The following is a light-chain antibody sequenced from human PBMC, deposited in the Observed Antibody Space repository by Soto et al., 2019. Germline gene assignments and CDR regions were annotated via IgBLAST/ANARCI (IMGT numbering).Light chain of an antibody. CDR1: QSITSW. CDR3: QQYNDWPRT. J-gene: IGKJ1*01. V-gene: IGKV1-5*01. CDR2: DAS. Sequence: IQMTQSPSTLSASVGDRVTITCRASQSITSWLAWYQQKPGKAPKLLVYDASSLESGVPSRFSGSGSGTEFTLTITSLQPEDFAVYYCQQYNDWPRTFGQGTKVDIK.